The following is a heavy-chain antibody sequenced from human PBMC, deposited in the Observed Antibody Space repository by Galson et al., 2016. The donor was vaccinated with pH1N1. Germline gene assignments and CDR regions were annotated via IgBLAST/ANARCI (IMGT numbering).Heavy chain of an antibody. D-gene: IGHD6-19*01. Sequence: TLSLTCTVSGGSISSGGYYWSWIRQHPGKGLEWIGYIFYSGSTYYNPSLKSRVTISVDTSKNQLSLKLSSVTAADTAAYYCARGVSVAGTPRLGYWGQGTLVTVSS. J-gene: IGHJ4*02. CDR1: GGSISSGGYY. CDR3: ARGVSVAGTPRLGY. CDR2: IFYSGST. V-gene: IGHV4-31*03.